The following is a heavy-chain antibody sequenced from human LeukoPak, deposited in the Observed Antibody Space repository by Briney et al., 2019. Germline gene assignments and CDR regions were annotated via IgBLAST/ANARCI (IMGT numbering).Heavy chain of an antibody. V-gene: IGHV4-38-2*02. CDR2: IYHSGST. J-gene: IGHJ5*02. D-gene: IGHD2-2*01. Sequence: PSETLSLTCTVSGYSISSGYYWGWIRQPPGKGLEWIGSIYHSGSTYYNPSLKSRVTISVDTSKNQFSLKLSSVTAADTAVYYCARDGVGPSYCSSTSCYDWFDPWGQGTLVTVSS. CDR1: GYSISSGYY. CDR3: ARDGVGPSYCSSTSCYDWFDP.